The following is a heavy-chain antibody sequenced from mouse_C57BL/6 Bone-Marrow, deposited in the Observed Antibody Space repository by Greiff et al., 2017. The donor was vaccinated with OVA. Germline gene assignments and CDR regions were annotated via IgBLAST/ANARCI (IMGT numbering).Heavy chain of an antibody. CDR1: GYTFTSYW. Sequence: QVQLQQSGAELVKPGASVKMSCKASGYTFTSYWITWVKQRPGQGLEWIGDIYPGSGSTNYNAKFKSKATLTVDTSSSTAYMQLSSLTSEDSAVYYCAIYDRRVADYWGQGTTLTVSS. J-gene: IGHJ2*01. CDR2: IYPGSGST. CDR3: AIYDRRVADY. V-gene: IGHV1-55*01. D-gene: IGHD2-12*01.